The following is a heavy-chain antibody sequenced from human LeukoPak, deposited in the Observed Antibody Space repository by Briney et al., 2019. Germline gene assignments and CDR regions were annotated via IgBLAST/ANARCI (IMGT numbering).Heavy chain of an antibody. J-gene: IGHJ4*02. Sequence: SETLSLTCTVSGGSISSSSYYWGWIRQPPGKGLEWIGSIYYSGSTYYNPSLKSRVTISVDTSKNQFSLKLSSVTAADTAVYYCARLDQRDTPKTHYFDYWGQGTLVTVSS. CDR3: ARLDQRDTPKTHYFDY. V-gene: IGHV4-39*01. D-gene: IGHD5-18*01. CDR1: GGSISSSSYY. CDR2: IYYSGST.